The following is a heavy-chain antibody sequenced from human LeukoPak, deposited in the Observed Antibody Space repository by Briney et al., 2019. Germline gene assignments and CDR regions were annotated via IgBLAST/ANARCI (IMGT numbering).Heavy chain of an antibody. J-gene: IGHJ3*02. D-gene: IGHD4-17*01. V-gene: IGHV1-69*06. CDR3: ASWQMTTVTTLAFDI. CDR1: GGTFSGYA. CDR2: IIPIFGTA. Sequence: GASVKVSCKASGGTFSGYAISWVRQAPGQGLEWMGGIIPIFGTANYAQKFQGRVTITADKSTSTAYMELSSLRSEDTAVYYCASWQMTTVTTLAFDIWGQGTMVTVSS.